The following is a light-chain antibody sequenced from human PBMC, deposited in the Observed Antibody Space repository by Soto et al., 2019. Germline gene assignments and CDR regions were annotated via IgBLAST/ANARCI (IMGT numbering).Light chain of an antibody. Sequence: QSVLTQPPSASGSPGQSVTISCTGTSSDVGGYNYVSWYQQHPGKAPKLMIYEVSKRPSGVPDRFSGSKSGNTASLTVSGLQAEDEADYYRSSYAGRNSVVFGGGTKLTVL. V-gene: IGLV2-8*01. J-gene: IGLJ2*01. CDR1: SSDVGGYNY. CDR3: SSYAGRNSVV. CDR2: EVS.